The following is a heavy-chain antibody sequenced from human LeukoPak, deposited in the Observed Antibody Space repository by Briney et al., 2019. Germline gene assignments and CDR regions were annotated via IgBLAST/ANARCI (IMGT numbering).Heavy chain of an antibody. J-gene: IGHJ3*02. CDR3: ARATSSGWLDAFDI. CDR1: GYTFTSYD. V-gene: IGHV1-8*03. CDR2: MNPNSDNT. D-gene: IGHD6-19*01. Sequence: GASVKVSCKASGYTFTSYDINWVRQATGQGLEWMGWMNPNSDNTGYAQKFQGRVTITRNTSISTAYMELSSLRSEDTAVYYCARATSSGWLDAFDIWGQGTMVTVSS.